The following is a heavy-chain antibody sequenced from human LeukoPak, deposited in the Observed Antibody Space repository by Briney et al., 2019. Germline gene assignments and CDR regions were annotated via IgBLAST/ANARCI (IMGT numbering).Heavy chain of an antibody. Sequence: GESLRLSCAASGFTFSSYAMSWVRQAPGKGLEWVSAISGSGGSTYYADSVKARFTISRDNSKNTLYLQMNSLRAEDTAVYYCASAYYDSSGYRGTLYYFDYWGQGTLVTVSS. D-gene: IGHD3-22*01. J-gene: IGHJ4*02. CDR2: ISGSGGST. CDR1: GFTFSSYA. V-gene: IGHV3-23*01. CDR3: ASAYYDSSGYRGTLYYFDY.